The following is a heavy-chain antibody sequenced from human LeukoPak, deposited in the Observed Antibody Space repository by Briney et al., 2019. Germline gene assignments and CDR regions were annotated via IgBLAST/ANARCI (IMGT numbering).Heavy chain of an antibody. Sequence: QPGGSLRLSCAASGFTFSSYAMHWVRQAPGKGLEWVAVISYDGSNKYYADSVKGRFTISRDNSKNTLYLQMDSLRAEDTAVYYCARTGLTYLTTVTTWFDYWGQGTLVTVSS. V-gene: IGHV3-30*04. D-gene: IGHD4-17*01. J-gene: IGHJ4*02. CDR3: ARTGLTYLTTVTTWFDY. CDR1: GFTFSSYA. CDR2: ISYDGSNK.